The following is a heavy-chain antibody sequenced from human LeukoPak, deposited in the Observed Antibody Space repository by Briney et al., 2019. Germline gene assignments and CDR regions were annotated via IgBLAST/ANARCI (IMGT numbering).Heavy chain of an antibody. V-gene: IGHV1-2*02. D-gene: IGHD5-12*01. CDR3: ARGYSGYDWYYYYYMDV. Sequence: ASVKVSCKASGYTFTGYYMRWVRQAPGQGLEWMGWINPNSGGTNYAQKFQGRVTMTRDTSTSTVYLELNSLRSEDTAVYYCARGYSGYDWYYYYYMDVWGKGTTVTVSS. CDR2: INPNSGGT. CDR1: GYTFTGYY. J-gene: IGHJ6*03.